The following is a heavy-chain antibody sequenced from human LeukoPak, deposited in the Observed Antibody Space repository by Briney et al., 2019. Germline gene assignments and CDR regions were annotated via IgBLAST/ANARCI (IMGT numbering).Heavy chain of an antibody. J-gene: IGHJ6*03. CDR1: DDSITMYY. V-gene: IGHV4-59*01. CDR2: VDHTGST. Sequence: SETLSLTCSVSDDSITMYYWTWIRQPPGKGLEWIGYVDHTGSTNFNPALNGRVSISRDTTKNLFSLRLRSVTAADTAVYYCARNYYYYYMDVWGKGTTVTISS. CDR3: ARNYYYYYMDV.